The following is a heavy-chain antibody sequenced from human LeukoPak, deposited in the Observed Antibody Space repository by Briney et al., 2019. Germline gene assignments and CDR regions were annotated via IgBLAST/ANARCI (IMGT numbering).Heavy chain of an antibody. CDR1: GFTFSSYA. Sequence: GGSLRLSCAASGFTFSSYAMSWVRQAPGKGLEWVSAISGSGGSTYYADSVKGRSTISRDNSKNTLYLQMNSLRAEDTAVYYCAKEGMVRGVIRGGDFDYWGQGTLVTVSS. CDR3: AKEGMVRGVIRGGDFDY. J-gene: IGHJ4*02. D-gene: IGHD3-10*01. V-gene: IGHV3-23*01. CDR2: ISGSGGST.